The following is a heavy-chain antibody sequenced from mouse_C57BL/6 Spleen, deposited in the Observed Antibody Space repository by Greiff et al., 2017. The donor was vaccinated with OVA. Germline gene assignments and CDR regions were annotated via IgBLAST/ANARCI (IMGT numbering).Heavy chain of an antibody. Sequence: VQLQQPGAELVRPGTSVKLSCKASGYTFTSYWMHWVKQRPGQGLEWIGVIDPSDSYTNYNQKFKGKATLTVDTSSSTAYMQLSSLTSEDSAVYYCARRGVYDGYSDYWGQGTTLTVSS. CDR3: ARRGVYDGYSDY. CDR2: IDPSDSYT. V-gene: IGHV1-59*01. D-gene: IGHD2-3*01. J-gene: IGHJ2*01. CDR1: GYTFTSYW.